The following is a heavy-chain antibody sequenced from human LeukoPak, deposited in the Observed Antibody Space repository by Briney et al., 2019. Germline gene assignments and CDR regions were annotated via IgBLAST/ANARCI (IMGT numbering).Heavy chain of an antibody. CDR1: GFTFSSYA. CDR2: NSGGSS. J-gene: IGHJ4*02. CDR3: AKVLGQLEDY. V-gene: IGHV3-23*01. D-gene: IGHD6-6*01. Sequence: GGSLRLSCAASGFTFSSYAVYWVRQAPGKGLEWVSSNSGGSSYYADSVKGRFTISRDNSKNTLYLQMNSLRAEDTAVYYCAKVLGQLEDYWGQGTLVTVSS.